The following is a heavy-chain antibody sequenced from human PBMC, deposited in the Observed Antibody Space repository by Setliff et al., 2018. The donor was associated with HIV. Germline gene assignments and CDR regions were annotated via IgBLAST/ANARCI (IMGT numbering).Heavy chain of an antibody. CDR3: ARARSDWYNVRPYYFDL. CDR2: FMYTDIHYVNYLN. Sequence: PSETLSLTCAVSGASFVGDNHWSWIRQTPERGLEWIAYFMYTDIHYVNYLNYRNPSLACRLSISVDKSKNQFSLTLSSVTAADTAVYYCARARSDWYNVRPYYFDLWGQGTPVTVSS. CDR1: GASFVGDNH. V-gene: IGHV4-30-4*01. J-gene: IGHJ4*02. D-gene: IGHD6-19*01.